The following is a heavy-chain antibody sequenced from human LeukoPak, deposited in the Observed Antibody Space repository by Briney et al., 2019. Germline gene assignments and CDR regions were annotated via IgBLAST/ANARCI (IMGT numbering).Heavy chain of an antibody. CDR1: GFTFSSYG. CDR3: ARSLRVRGVPDYMDV. V-gene: IGHV3-23*01. D-gene: IGHD3-10*01. J-gene: IGHJ6*03. Sequence: HPGGSLRLSCAASGFTFSSYGMSSVRQAPGKGLERVSAISGSGGSTYYADSVKGRFTISRDNSKNTLYLQMNSLRAEDTAVYYCARSLRVRGVPDYMDVWGKGTTVTISS. CDR2: ISGSGGST.